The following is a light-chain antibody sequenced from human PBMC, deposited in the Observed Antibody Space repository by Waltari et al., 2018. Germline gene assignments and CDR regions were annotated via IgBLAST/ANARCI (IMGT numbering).Light chain of an antibody. Sequence: EIVMTQSPATLSVSLGERVTLSRRASESVSSNIAWYQQKPGQVPRLVMYDVSTRATGIPARFRGSGSGTGFTLTISSLQSEDFAVYYCQQYNKWPPITFGQGTRLEIK. J-gene: IGKJ5*01. CDR3: QQYNKWPPIT. CDR1: ESVSSN. V-gene: IGKV3-15*01. CDR2: DVS.